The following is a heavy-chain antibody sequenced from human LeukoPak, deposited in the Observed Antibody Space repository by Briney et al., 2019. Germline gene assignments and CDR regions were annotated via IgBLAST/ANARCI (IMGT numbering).Heavy chain of an antibody. Sequence: GGSLRLSCSASGFTFSSYSMNWVRQAPGKGLEWVSAISGSGGSTYYADSVKGRFTISRDNSKNTLYLQMNSLRAEDTAVYYCAKDLLDSSSWYGKNNWFDPWGQGTLVTVSS. CDR3: AKDLLDSSSWYGKNNWFDP. CDR1: GFTFSSYS. J-gene: IGHJ5*02. CDR2: ISGSGGST. V-gene: IGHV3-23*01. D-gene: IGHD6-13*01.